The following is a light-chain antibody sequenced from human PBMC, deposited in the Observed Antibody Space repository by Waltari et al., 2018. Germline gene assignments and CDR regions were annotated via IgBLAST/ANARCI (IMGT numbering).Light chain of an antibody. Sequence: EIVLTQSPVSLSLSLRVRATISCRSSQRVLSSTTSNNYLTWYQQRPGQPPKLLFYWASTRVSGVPDRFDGSGSGTDFTLTISSLQAEDLAVYYCQQYYTTPCTFGQGTRLEIK. V-gene: IGKV4-1*01. CDR1: QRVLSSTTSNNY. CDR2: WAS. CDR3: QQYYTTPCT. J-gene: IGKJ2*02.